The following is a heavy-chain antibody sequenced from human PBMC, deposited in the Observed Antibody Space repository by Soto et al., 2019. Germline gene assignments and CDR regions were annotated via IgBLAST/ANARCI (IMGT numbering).Heavy chain of an antibody. J-gene: IGHJ5*02. CDR3: ARGGLLRFLEWLPRHGENNWFDP. CDR2: IYYSGST. V-gene: IGHV4-39*01. Sequence: SETLSLTCTVSGGSISSSSYYWGWIRQPPGKGLEWIGSIYYSGSTYYNPSLKSRVTISVDTSKNQFSLKLSSVTAADTAVYYCARGGLLRFLEWLPRHGENNWFDPWGQGTLVTVSS. D-gene: IGHD3-3*01. CDR1: GGSISSSSYY.